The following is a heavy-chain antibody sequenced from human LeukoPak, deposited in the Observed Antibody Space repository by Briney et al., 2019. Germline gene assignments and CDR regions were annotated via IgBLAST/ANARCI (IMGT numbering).Heavy chain of an antibody. CDR2: IKQDRSEK. D-gene: IGHD6-19*01. Sequence: GGSLRLSCAASGFTFSSYSMNWVRQAPGKGLELVANIKQDRSEKYYVDSVKGRFTISRDNAKNSLYLQMNSLRAEDTAVYYCARDGPGIAVAGHFDYWGQGTLVTVSS. J-gene: IGHJ4*02. CDR1: GFTFSSYS. CDR3: ARDGPGIAVAGHFDY. V-gene: IGHV3-7*01.